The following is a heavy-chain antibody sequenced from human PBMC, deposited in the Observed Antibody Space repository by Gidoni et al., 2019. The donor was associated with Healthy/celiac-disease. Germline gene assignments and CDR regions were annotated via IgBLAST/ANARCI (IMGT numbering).Heavy chain of an antibody. J-gene: IGHJ4*02. Sequence: EVQLVESGGGLVQPGRSLRLSCTASGFTFGDYAMSWVRQAPGKGLEWVGFIRSKAYGGTTEYAASVKGRFTISRDDSKSIAYLQMNSLKTEDTAVYYCTRESPSYSSGSDYWGQGTLVTVSS. CDR2: IRSKAYGGTT. V-gene: IGHV3-49*04. CDR3: TRESPSYSSGSDY. CDR1: GFTFGDYA. D-gene: IGHD6-19*01.